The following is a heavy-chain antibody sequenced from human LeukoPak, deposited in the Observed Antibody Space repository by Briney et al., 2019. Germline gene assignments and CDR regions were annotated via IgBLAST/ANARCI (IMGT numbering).Heavy chain of an antibody. D-gene: IGHD3-22*01. CDR2: INHSGST. Sequence: PGGSLRLSCAASGFTFSNYWMHWIRQPPGKGLEWIGEINHSGSTNYNPSLKSRVTISVDTSKKQFSLKLSSVTAADTAVYYCVTYYFDSSGPKKNYWGQGTLVTVSS. CDR3: VTYYFDSSGPKKNY. J-gene: IGHJ4*02. CDR1: GFTFSNYW. V-gene: IGHV4-34*08.